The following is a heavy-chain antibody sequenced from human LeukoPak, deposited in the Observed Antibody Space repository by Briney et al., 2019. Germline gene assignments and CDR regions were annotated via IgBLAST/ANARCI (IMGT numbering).Heavy chain of an antibody. CDR3: ARGVPRYCRSPGRAAAGIYGVY. Sequence: ASVKVSCKASGYTFTSFDINWVRQATGQGLEWMGWMNPNSGNTGYAQKFQGRVTMTRNTSISTAYMELSSLRSEDTAVYYCARGVPRYCRSPGRAAAGIYGVYWGQGTLVTVSS. V-gene: IGHV1-8*01. CDR2: MNPNSGNT. J-gene: IGHJ4*02. CDR1: GYTFTSFD. D-gene: IGHD6-13*01.